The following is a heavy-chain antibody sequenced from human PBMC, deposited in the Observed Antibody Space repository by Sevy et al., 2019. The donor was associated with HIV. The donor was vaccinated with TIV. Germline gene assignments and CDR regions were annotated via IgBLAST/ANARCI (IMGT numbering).Heavy chain of an antibody. CDR3: AREAYYYDSREENWFDP. D-gene: IGHD3-22*01. V-gene: IGHV3-48*02. CDR1: GFTFSTYS. CDR2: ISRTSTTT. Sequence: GGSLRLSCKASGFTFSTYSMYWVRQAPGKGLEWVSSISRTSTTTYYADSAKGRFTISRDNAKNSLYLQMNSLRDEETAVYYCAREAYYYDSREENWFDPWGQGTLVTVSS. J-gene: IGHJ5*02.